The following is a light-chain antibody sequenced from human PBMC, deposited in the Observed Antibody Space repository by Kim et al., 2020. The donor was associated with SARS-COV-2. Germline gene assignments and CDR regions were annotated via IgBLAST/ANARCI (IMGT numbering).Light chain of an antibody. J-gene: IGKJ1*01. CDR2: GAS. CDR3: QQYGSSPWT. CDR1: QSVSSSY. Sequence: EIVLTQSPGTLSLSPGERATLSCRASQSVSSSYLAWYQQKPGQAPTLLIYGASSRATGIPDRFSGRGSGTDFTLTISRLEPEDFALYHCQQYGSSPWTFGQGTKVDIK. V-gene: IGKV3-20*01.